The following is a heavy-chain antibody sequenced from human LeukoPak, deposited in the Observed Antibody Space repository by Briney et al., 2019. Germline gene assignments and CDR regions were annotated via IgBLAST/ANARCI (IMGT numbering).Heavy chain of an antibody. D-gene: IGHD3-10*01. J-gene: IGHJ3*02. CDR2: INPNSGAT. CDR3: ASGFIILGVFDI. CDR1: GYTFSGYY. V-gene: IGHV1-2*02. Sequence: ASVKVSCKASGYTFSGYYMHWVRQAPGQGLEWMGWINPNSGATNYPQKFQGRVTMTRDTSISTAYMELSRLRSDDTAVYYCASGFIILGVFDIGGKGKMVTVSS.